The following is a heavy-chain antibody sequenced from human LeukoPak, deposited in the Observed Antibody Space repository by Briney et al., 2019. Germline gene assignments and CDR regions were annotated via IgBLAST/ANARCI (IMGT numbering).Heavy chain of an antibody. CDR1: GGSISSGGYY. D-gene: IGHD3-10*01. J-gene: IGHJ3*02. Sequence: SETLSLTCTVSGGSISSGGYYWSWIRQPPGKGLEWIGYIYHSGSTYYNPSLKSRVTISVDRSKNQFSLKLSSVTAADTAVYYCATSDYRGSGPIWGQGTMVTVSS. V-gene: IGHV4-30-2*01. CDR2: IYHSGST. CDR3: ATSDYRGSGPI.